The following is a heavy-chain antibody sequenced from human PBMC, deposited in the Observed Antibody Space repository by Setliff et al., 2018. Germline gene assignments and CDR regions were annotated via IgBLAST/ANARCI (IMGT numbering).Heavy chain of an antibody. V-gene: IGHV4-39*01. CDR1: GGSISSSSYY. D-gene: IGHD3-22*01. CDR3: ARVGGADYYDSSGYYFLKQYYFDY. CDR2: IYYSGST. J-gene: IGHJ4*02. Sequence: SETLSLTCTVSGGSISSSSYYWGWIRQPPGKGLEWIGSIYYSGSTYYNPSLKSRVTISVDTSKNQFSLKLSSVTAADTAVYHCARVGGADYYDSSGYYFLKQYYFDYWGQGTLVTVSS.